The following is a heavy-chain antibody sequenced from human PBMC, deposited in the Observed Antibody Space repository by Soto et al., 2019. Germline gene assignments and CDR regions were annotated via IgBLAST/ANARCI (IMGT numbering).Heavy chain of an antibody. CDR2: ISAYNGNT. V-gene: IGHV1-18*01. CDR3: ARHDYGDPRDYYYYGMDV. Sequence: GASVKVSCKASGYTFTSYGISWVRQAPGQGLEWMGWISAYNGNTNYAQKLQGRVTMTTDTSTSTAYMELSSLRSEDTAVYYCARHDYGDPRDYYYYGMDVWGQGTTVTVSS. D-gene: IGHD4-17*01. J-gene: IGHJ6*02. CDR1: GYTFTSYG.